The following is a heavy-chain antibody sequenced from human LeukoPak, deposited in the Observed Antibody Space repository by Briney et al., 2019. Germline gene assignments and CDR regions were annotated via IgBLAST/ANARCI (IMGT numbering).Heavy chain of an antibody. Sequence: SVKVSCKASGYTFTYRYLHWVRQAPGQALEWMGWITPFNDNTNYAQKFQDRVTITRDRSMSTAYMELSSLRSEDTAMYYCASEYCSSTSCHPNYFDYWGQGTLVTVSS. CDR2: ITPFNDNT. CDR3: ASEYCSSTSCHPNYFDY. CDR1: GYTFTYRY. D-gene: IGHD2-2*01. V-gene: IGHV1-45*02. J-gene: IGHJ4*02.